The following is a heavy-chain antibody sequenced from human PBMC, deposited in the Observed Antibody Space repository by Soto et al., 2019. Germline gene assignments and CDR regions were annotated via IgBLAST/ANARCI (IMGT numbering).Heavy chain of an antibody. CDR1: GFTFSDYA. J-gene: IGHJ4*02. D-gene: IGHD3-22*01. CDR2: ISATGGNI. CDR3: AKAPTFYDSRGRYFVY. V-gene: IGHV3-23*01. Sequence: EGSLRLSCVASGFTFSDYAMTWVRQAPGKGLEWVATISATGGNIEYTDSLKGRFTISRDNSKNTLYLQMNRLSAEDTAVYYFAKAPTFYDSRGRYFVYWRQGTMPTV.